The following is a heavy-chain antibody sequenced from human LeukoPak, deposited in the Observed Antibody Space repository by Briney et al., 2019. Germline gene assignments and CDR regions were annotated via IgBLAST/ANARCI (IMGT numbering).Heavy chain of an antibody. J-gene: IGHJ6*02. CDR2: IYYSGST. D-gene: IGHD3-22*01. CDR3: ARDRQYYYDSSGSYRGGMDV. CDR1: GGSVSSGSYY. Sequence: SEALSLTCTVSGGSVSSGSYYWSWIRQPPGKGLEWIGYIYYSGSTNYNPSLKSRVSISVDTSKNQFSLKLSPVTAADTAVYYCARDRQYYYDSSGSYRGGMDVWGQGTTVTVSS. V-gene: IGHV4-61*01.